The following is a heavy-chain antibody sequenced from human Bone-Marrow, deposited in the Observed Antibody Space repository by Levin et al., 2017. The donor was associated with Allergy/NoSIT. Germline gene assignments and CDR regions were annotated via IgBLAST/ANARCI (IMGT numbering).Heavy chain of an antibody. Sequence: PGGSLRLSCAASGFTFSSYAMSWVRQAPGKGLEWVSAISGSGGSTYYADSVKGRFTISRDNSKNTLYLQMNSLRAEDTAVYYCAKDHYYDSSGSVDPWGQGTLVTVSS. J-gene: IGHJ5*02. CDR3: AKDHYYDSSGSVDP. V-gene: IGHV3-23*01. CDR2: ISGSGGST. CDR1: GFTFSSYA. D-gene: IGHD3-22*01.